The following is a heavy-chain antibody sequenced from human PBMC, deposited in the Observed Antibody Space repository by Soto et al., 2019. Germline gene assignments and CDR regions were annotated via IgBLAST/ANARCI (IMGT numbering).Heavy chain of an antibody. V-gene: IGHV1-18*01. D-gene: IGHD3-22*01. CDR3: ARDRTLADSSGEGGFDY. CDR2: ISAYNGNT. J-gene: IGHJ4*02. CDR1: GYTFTSYG. Sequence: ASVQVSCKASGYTFTSYGISWVRQAPGQGLEWMGWISAYNGNTNYAQKLQGRVTMTTDTSTSTAYMELRSLRSDDTAVYYCARDRTLADSSGEGGFDYWGQGTLVTVSS.